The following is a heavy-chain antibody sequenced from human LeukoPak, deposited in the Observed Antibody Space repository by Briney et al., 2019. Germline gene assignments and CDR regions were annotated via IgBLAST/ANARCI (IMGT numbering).Heavy chain of an antibody. Sequence: GGSLRLSCAASGFTLSSYWMSWVRQAPGKGLEWVANIKQDGSEKYYVDSVKGRFTISRDNAKNSLYLQMNSLRAEDTALYYCARLRYNDFWSGHWKYYYYMGVWGKGTTVTVSS. V-gene: IGHV3-7*01. CDR1: GFTLSSYW. CDR2: IKQDGSEK. D-gene: IGHD3-3*01. CDR3: ARLRYNDFWSGHWKYYYYMGV. J-gene: IGHJ6*03.